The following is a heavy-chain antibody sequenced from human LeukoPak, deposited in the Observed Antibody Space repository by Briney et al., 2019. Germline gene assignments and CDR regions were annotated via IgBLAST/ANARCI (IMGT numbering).Heavy chain of an antibody. V-gene: IGHV3-21*01. Sequence: GGSLRLSCAASGFTFRTYTMNWVRQAPGRGLEGVSSISNSGRYTQYTHTVRGRLTISRDNAKNSLYLQMSSLRAEDTAVYYCARGALQGEFVTHYDAFDIWGQGTVVTVSS. CDR3: ARGALQGEFVTHYDAFDI. CDR2: ISNSGRYT. J-gene: IGHJ3*02. CDR1: GFTFRTYT. D-gene: IGHD1-26*01.